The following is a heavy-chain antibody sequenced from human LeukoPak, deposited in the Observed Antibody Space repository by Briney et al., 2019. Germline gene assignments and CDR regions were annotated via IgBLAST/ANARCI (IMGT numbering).Heavy chain of an antibody. CDR2: IKDDGRQK. Sequence: GGSLRLSCASSGFTFSRYWMIWVRQPPGKGLEWVASIKDDGRQKYYLDSVKGRFSVSRDNAKNSVYLQMDSLRAGDTALYYCARDASRGFDTWGKGTLVTVSS. D-gene: IGHD5-24*01. J-gene: IGHJ4*02. CDR1: GFTFSRYW. CDR3: ARDASRGFDT. V-gene: IGHV3-7*01.